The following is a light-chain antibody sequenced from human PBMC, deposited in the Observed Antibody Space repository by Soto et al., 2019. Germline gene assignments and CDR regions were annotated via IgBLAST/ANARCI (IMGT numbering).Light chain of an antibody. CDR1: SSDIGTYNY. J-gene: IGLJ1*01. V-gene: IGLV2-14*01. CDR2: EVS. CDR3: SSYTASTTPYV. Sequence: LAQPASVSGSPGQSITICCIGTSSDIGTYNYVSWYQQHPGKAPKLMLYEVSNRPSGVSNRFSGSKSGITASLTISGLQAEDEADYYCSSYTASTTPYVFGTGTKVTV.